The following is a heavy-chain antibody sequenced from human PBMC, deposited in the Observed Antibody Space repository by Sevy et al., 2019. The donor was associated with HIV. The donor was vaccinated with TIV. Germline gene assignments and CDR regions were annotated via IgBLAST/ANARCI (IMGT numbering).Heavy chain of an antibody. J-gene: IGHJ6*03. V-gene: IGHV3-30*18. CDR2: ISYDGSNK. Sequence: GGSLRLSYAASGFTFSSYGMHWVRQAPGKGLEWVAVISYDGSNKYYADSVKGRFTISRDNSKNTLYLQMNSLRAEDTAVYYCAKDRRGYTTSYYMDVWGKGTTVTVSS. CDR3: AKDRRGYTTSYYMDV. D-gene: IGHD6-25*01. CDR1: GFTFSSYG.